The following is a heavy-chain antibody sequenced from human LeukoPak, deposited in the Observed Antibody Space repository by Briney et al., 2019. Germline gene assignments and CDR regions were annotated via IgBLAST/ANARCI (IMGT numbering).Heavy chain of an antibody. D-gene: IGHD2-2*01. CDR3: ARVEYCSSTSCPWNY. Sequence: GGSLRLSCAASGFTFSSYSMNWVRQAPGKGLEWASSISSSSSYIYYADSVKGRFTISRDNAKNSLYLQMNSLRAEDTAVYYCARVEYCSSTSCPWNYWGQGTLVTVSS. V-gene: IGHV3-21*01. CDR2: ISSSSSYI. J-gene: IGHJ4*02. CDR1: GFTFSSYS.